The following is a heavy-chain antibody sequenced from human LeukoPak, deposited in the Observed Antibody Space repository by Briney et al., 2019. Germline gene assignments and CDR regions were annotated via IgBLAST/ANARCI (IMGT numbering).Heavy chain of an antibody. Sequence: PSETLSLTCTVSGGSISSSSYYWGWIRQPPGKGLEWIGSIYYSGSTYYNPSLKSRVTISVDTSKSQFSLKLSSVTAADTAVYYCARPGGLVEYFLHWGQGTLVTVSS. CDR3: ARPGGLVEYFLH. J-gene: IGHJ1*01. CDR2: IYYSGST. V-gene: IGHV4-39*01. D-gene: IGHD3/OR15-3a*01. CDR1: GGSISSSSYY.